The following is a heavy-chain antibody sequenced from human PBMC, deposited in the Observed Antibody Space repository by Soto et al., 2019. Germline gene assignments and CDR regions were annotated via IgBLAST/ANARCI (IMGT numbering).Heavy chain of an antibody. CDR2: VYYGGST. Sequence: PSETLSLTCTVSGDSIRSYYWTWIRQPPGRGLEWIGHVYYGGSTNYNPSLQSRVTISLDTSKNQFSLRLTPMTAADAAVYYCAGEGALATFGVVWGQGTRVTVSS. D-gene: IGHD3-3*01. CDR1: GDSIRSYY. J-gene: IGHJ4*02. CDR3: AGEGALATFGVV. V-gene: IGHV4-59*01.